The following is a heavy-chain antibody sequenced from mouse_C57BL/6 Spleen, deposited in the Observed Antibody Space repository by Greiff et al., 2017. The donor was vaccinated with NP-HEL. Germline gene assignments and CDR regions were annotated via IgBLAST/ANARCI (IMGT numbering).Heavy chain of an antibody. CDR1: GYTFTSYW. CDR3: ARNYGYYAMDY. D-gene: IGHD1-1*01. V-gene: IGHV1-69*01. CDR2: IDPSDSYT. J-gene: IGHJ4*01. Sequence: QVQLQQPGAELVMPGASVKLSCKASGYTFTSYWMHWVKQRPGQGLEWIGEIDPSDSYTNYNQKFKGKSTLTVDKSSSTAYMQLSSLTSEDSAVYYCARNYGYYAMDYWGQGTSVTVSS.